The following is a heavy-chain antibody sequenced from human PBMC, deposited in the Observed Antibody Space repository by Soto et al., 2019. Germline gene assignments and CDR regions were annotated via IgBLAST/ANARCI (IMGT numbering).Heavy chain of an antibody. D-gene: IGHD3-10*01. CDR2: IYYSGST. CDR3: ARDGSHYGSGSYSPPPRMDV. J-gene: IGHJ6*02. CDR1: GGSISSGDYY. Sequence: PSETLSLTCTVSGGSISSGDYYWSWIRQPPGKGLEWIGYIYYSGSTYYNPSLKSRVTISVDTSKNQFSLKLSSVTAADTAVYYCARDGSHYGSGSYSPPPRMDVWGPGTTVTVSS. V-gene: IGHV4-30-4*01.